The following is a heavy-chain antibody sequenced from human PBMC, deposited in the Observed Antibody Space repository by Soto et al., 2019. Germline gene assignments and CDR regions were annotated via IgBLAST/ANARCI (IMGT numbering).Heavy chain of an antibody. D-gene: IGHD3-22*01. CDR1: GYTFTRYG. CDR2: ISAYNGNT. Sequence: QVQLVQSGAEVKKPGASVKVSCKASGYTFTRYGISWVRQAPGQGLEWMGWISAYNGNTNYAQKLQGRVTMTTDTSTSTAYMELRSLRSDDTAVYYCAREDYYDSSGYYGYFDYWGQGTLVTVSS. CDR3: AREDYYDSSGYYGYFDY. V-gene: IGHV1-18*01. J-gene: IGHJ4*02.